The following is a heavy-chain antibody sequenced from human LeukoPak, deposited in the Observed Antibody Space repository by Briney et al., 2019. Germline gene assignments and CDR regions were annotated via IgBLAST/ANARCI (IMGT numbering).Heavy chain of an antibody. J-gene: IGHJ6*04. D-gene: IGHD3-9*01. V-gene: IGHV3-11*01. Sequence: GGSLRLSCAASGFTFSSYAMSWIRQAPGKGLEWVSYISSSGSTIYYADSVKGRFTISRDNAKNSLYLQMNSLRAEDTAVYYCAREYFDWLPLMDVWGKGTTVTISS. CDR1: GFTFSSYA. CDR2: ISSSGSTI. CDR3: AREYFDWLPLMDV.